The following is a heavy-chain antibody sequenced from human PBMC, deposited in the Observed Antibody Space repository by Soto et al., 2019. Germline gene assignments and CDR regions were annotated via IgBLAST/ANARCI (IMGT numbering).Heavy chain of an antibody. Sequence: EVQLLESGGGLVQPGGSLRLSCAASGFTFSSYAMSWVRQAPGKGLEWVSAISGSGGSTYYADSVKGRFTISRDNSKNTLYLQMNSLRAEDTAVYYCAKGLKSKYSSGQNWFDPWGQGTLVTVSS. D-gene: IGHD6-19*01. J-gene: IGHJ5*02. CDR3: AKGLKSKYSSGQNWFDP. CDR2: ISGSGGST. V-gene: IGHV3-23*01. CDR1: GFTFSSYA.